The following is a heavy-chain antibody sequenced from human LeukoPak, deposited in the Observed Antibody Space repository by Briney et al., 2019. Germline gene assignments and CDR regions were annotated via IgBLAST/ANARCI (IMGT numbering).Heavy chain of an antibody. D-gene: IGHD1-26*01. Sequence: GASVKVSCKASGYTFTSYDINWVRQAPGKGLEWMGGFDPEDGETIYAQKFQGRVTMTEDTSTDTAYMELSSLRSEDTAVYYCATKRVGATLHDYFDYWGQGTLVTVSS. CDR3: ATKRVGATLHDYFDY. V-gene: IGHV1-24*01. J-gene: IGHJ4*02. CDR1: GYTFTSYD. CDR2: FDPEDGET.